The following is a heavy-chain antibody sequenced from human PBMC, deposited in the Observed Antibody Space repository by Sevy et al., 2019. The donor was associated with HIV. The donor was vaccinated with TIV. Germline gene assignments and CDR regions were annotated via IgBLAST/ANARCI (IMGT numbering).Heavy chain of an antibody. CDR3: AREGGGDNGYYYSYYGMDV. D-gene: IGHD6-25*01. J-gene: IGHJ6*02. CDR1: GDSIGSSYY. Sequence: SETLSLTYTVSGDSIGSSYYWNWIRQSPGKGLEWIGYIVYSGTTNYNPSLKNRVTVSLDTSKNHFSLELTSVTAADTAVYCCAREGGGDNGYYYSYYGMDVWGQGTTVTVSS. CDR2: IVYSGTT. V-gene: IGHV4-59*13.